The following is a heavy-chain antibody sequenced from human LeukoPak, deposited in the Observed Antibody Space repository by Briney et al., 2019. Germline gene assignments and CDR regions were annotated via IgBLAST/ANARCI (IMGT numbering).Heavy chain of an antibody. V-gene: IGHV3-33*08. Sequence: GGSLRLSCAASGFTFSDFYMTWIRQAPGKGLEWVAVIWYDGSNKYYADSVKGRFTISRDNSKNTLYLQMNSLRAEDTAVYYCARAPSYDILTGFIDYWGQGTLVTVSS. D-gene: IGHD3-9*01. CDR1: GFTFSDFY. CDR2: IWYDGSNK. J-gene: IGHJ4*02. CDR3: ARAPSYDILTGFIDY.